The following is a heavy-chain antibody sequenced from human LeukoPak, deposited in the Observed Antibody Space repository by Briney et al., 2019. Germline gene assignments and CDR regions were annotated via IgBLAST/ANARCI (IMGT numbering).Heavy chain of an antibody. CDR1: GFTFSSYS. J-gene: IGHJ4*02. V-gene: IGHV3-21*01. D-gene: IGHD4-17*01. Sequence: GGSLRLSCAASGFTFSSYSMNWVRQAPGKGLEWVSPISGSSSYIYYADSVKGRFTISRDNAKNSLYLQMNSLRAEDTAVYYCARGPYDYGDYSRGWGQGTLVTVSS. CDR3: ARGPYDYGDYSRG. CDR2: ISGSSSYI.